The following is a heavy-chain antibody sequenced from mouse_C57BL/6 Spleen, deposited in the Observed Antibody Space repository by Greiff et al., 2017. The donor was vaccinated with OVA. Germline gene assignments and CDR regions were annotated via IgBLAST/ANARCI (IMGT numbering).Heavy chain of an antibody. J-gene: IGHJ4*01. CDR1: GYTFTDYY. Sequence: VQLQQSGPELVKPGASVKISCKASGYTFTDYYMNWVKQSHGKSLEWIGDINPNNGGTSYNQKFKGKATLTVDKSSSTAYMELRSLTSEDSAVYYCARWGYYKMDYWGQGTSVTVSS. CDR3: ARWGYYKMDY. V-gene: IGHV1-26*01. D-gene: IGHD2-12*01. CDR2: INPNNGGT.